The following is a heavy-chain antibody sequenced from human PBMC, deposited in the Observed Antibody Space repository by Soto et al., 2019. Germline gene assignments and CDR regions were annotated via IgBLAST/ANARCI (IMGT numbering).Heavy chain of an antibody. CDR2: ISYDGSNK. J-gene: IGHJ1*01. CDR3: AKGKRHLVLRNFQH. Sequence: QVQLVESGGGVVQPGRSMRLSCAASGFTFSSYGMHWVRQAPGKGLEWVAVISYDGSNKYYADSVKGRFTISRDNSKNTLYLQMNSRRAEDTAVYYCAKGKRHLVLRNFQHWGQGTLVTVAS. V-gene: IGHV3-30*18. D-gene: IGHD6-13*01. CDR1: GFTFSSYG.